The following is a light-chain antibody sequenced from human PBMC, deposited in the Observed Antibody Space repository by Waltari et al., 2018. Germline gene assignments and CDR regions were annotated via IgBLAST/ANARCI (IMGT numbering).Light chain of an antibody. CDR1: SSTIGPGYD. J-gene: IGLJ1*01. CDR3: QSYDSSLSGWV. Sequence: QSVLTQPPSVPGAPGQRVTISCTGTSSTIGPGYDVHWYQQLPGTAPKLLIYGNSNRPSGVPDRFSGSKSGTSASLAITGLQAEDEADYYCQSYDSSLSGWVFGTGTKVTVL. V-gene: IGLV1-40*01. CDR2: GNS.